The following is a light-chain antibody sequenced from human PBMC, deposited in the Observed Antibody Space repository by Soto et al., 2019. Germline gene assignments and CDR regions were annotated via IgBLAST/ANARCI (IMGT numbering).Light chain of an antibody. CDR2: AAS. CDR3: QQANSCPLT. J-gene: IGKJ4*01. V-gene: IGKV1-12*01. Sequence: DIQMTQSPSSVSASVGDRVTITCRASQGISSYLAWYQQKPGKAPNLLIYAASSLHSGVPSRFGGSGSGTAVILTISSLQPEDFATYYCQQANSCPLTFGGGTKVEIK. CDR1: QGISSY.